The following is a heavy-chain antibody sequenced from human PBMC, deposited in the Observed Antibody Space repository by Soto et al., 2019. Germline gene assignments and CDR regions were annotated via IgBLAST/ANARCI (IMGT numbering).Heavy chain of an antibody. V-gene: IGHV3-30*04. CDR1: GFSISRSA. CDR3: ARDLQAGTDNVNWFAP. J-gene: IGHJ5*02. Sequence: QVQLVASGGGVVQPGRSLRLSCAASGFSISRSAMHWVRQAPGKGLEWVAVIAYDGSNRWYADSAKGRFTISRDNSKNTEYMQMSSLRGDDTAVYYCARDLQAGTDNVNWFAPWGQGTLVTVSS. CDR2: IAYDGSNR. D-gene: IGHD1-1*01.